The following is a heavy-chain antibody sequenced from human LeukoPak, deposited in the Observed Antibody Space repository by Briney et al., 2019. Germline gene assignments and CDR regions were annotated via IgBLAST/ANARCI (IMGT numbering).Heavy chain of an antibody. CDR2: IISKADGGTT. Sequence: GGSLRLSCAASGFTFNNAWLTWVRQAPGKGLEWVARIISKADGGTTDYAAPVKGRFTISRDDSKNTLYLQMNSLKTEDTAVYYCNTYVPRVDYWGQGALVTVSS. CDR3: NTYVPRVDY. CDR1: GFTFNNAW. J-gene: IGHJ4*02. D-gene: IGHD3-10*02. V-gene: IGHV3-15*01.